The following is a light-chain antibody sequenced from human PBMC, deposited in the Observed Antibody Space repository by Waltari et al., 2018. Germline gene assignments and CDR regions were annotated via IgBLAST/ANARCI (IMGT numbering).Light chain of an antibody. Sequence: EIVLTQSPGTLSLSPGERATLSCSASQTISYRYLAWYQQKPGQAPRLLISATSSRATAIPGRFSGSGSGTDFTLTISRLEPEEFAVYFCQHYANSPPTFGQGTKVEIK. V-gene: IGKV3-20*01. CDR1: QTISYRY. CDR3: QHYANSPPT. J-gene: IGKJ1*01. CDR2: ATS.